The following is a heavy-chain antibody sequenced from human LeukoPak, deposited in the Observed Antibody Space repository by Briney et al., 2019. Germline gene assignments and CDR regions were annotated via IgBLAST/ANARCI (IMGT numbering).Heavy chain of an antibody. CDR2: ISAYNGNT. V-gene: IGHV1-18*01. J-gene: IGHJ4*02. Sequence: GASVKVSCKASGYTFTSYDINWVRQATGQGLEWMGWISAYNGNTNYAQKLQGRVTMTTDTSTSTAYMELRSLRSDDTAVYYCASDPYPNTITTFDYWGQGTLVTVSS. CDR3: ASDPYPNTITTFDY. CDR1: GYTFTSYD. D-gene: IGHD4-11*01.